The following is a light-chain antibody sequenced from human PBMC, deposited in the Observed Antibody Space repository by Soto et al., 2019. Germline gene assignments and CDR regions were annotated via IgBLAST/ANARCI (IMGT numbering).Light chain of an antibody. J-gene: IGKJ1*01. CDR1: QSVSRY. Sequence: EIVLTQSPATLSLSPGERATLSCRASQSVSRYLAWYQQKPGQAPRLLIYDTSNRATGIPARFSGSGSGTDFTLTISSLQPDDFATYYCQHYNSYSEAFGQGTKVDIK. CDR2: DTS. V-gene: IGKV3-11*01. CDR3: QHYNSYSEA.